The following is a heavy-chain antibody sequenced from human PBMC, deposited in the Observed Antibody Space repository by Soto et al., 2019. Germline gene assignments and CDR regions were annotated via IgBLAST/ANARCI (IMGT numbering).Heavy chain of an antibody. D-gene: IGHD3-10*02. CDR1: GGSISSGDYY. J-gene: IGHJ5*02. V-gene: IGHV4-30-4*01. CDR2: IYYSGST. CDR3: AREKVDYYVTTRCFDP. Sequence: KPSETLSLTCTVSGGSISSGDYYWSWIRQPPGKGLEWIGYIYYSGSTYYNPSLKSRVTISVDTSKNQFSLKLSSVTAADTAVYFCAREKVDYYVTTRCFDPWGQAILVTVSS.